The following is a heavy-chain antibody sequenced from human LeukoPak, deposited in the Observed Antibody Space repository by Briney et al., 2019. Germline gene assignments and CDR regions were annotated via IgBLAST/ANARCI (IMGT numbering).Heavy chain of an antibody. D-gene: IGHD1-1*01. J-gene: IGHJ5*02. CDR3: ARVIVATWDDDWFDP. CDR2: FYSTENT. V-gene: IGHV4-4*07. CDR1: GGSISSHY. Sequence: KSSETLSLTCTVSGGSISSHYWGWIRQPAGKGLEWIGRFYSTENTIYNPSLKSRVTMSGDTSKNQLSLKLNSVTVADTAIYYCARVIVATWDDDWFDPWGQGILVTVSS.